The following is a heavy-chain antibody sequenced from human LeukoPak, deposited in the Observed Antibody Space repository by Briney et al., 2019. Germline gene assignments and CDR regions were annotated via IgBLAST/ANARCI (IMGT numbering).Heavy chain of an antibody. CDR2: ISGSGGST. Sequence: GGSLRLSCAASAFTFSSYAMSWVRQAPGKGLEWVSAISGSGGSTYYADSVKGRFTISRDNSKNTLYLQMNSLRAEDTAVYYCAKDGVAWYSVWLWPDAFDIWGQGTMVTVSS. CDR3: AKDGVAWYSVWLWPDAFDI. J-gene: IGHJ3*02. CDR1: AFTFSSYA. D-gene: IGHD3-16*01. V-gene: IGHV3-23*01.